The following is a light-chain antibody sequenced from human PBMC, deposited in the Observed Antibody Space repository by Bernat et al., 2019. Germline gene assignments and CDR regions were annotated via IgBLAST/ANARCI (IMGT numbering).Light chain of an antibody. V-gene: IGKV1-5*03. J-gene: IGKJ1*01. CDR1: QSISSR. CDR3: QQYNSYWT. CDR2: KAS. Sequence: DIQMTQSPSTLSASVGDRVTITCRASQSISSRLAWYQQKPGKAPKLLIYKASSLESGVPSRFSGSGSGTEFTLTISSLQPDDFATCYCQQYNSYWTFGQGTKVEI.